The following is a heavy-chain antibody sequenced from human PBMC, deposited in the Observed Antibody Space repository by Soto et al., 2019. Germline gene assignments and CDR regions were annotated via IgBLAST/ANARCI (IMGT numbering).Heavy chain of an antibody. J-gene: IGHJ4*02. D-gene: IGHD3-22*01. Sequence: EVQLLESGGGLVQPGGSLRLSCAASGFTFSSYAMSWVRQAPGKGLEWVSAISGSGGRTYYADSVKGRFTISRDNSKNTLYLQMNSLRAGDTAVYYCAALIVVVMYPDYWGQGTLVTVSS. CDR1: GFTFSSYA. V-gene: IGHV3-23*01. CDR3: AALIVVVMYPDY. CDR2: ISGSGGRT.